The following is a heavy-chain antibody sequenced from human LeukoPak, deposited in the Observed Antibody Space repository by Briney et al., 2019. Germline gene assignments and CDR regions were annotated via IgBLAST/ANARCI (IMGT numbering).Heavy chain of an antibody. Sequence: PGGSLRLSCAASGFTFSSYSMNWVRQAPGKGLEWVSSISSSSTYTDYADSVKGRFTISRDNSKNTLYLQMNSLRAVDTAVYYCARVSTMVRGVISTHFDYWGQGTLVTVSS. D-gene: IGHD3-10*01. CDR1: GFTFSSYS. CDR2: ISSSSTYT. J-gene: IGHJ4*02. V-gene: IGHV3-21*01. CDR3: ARVSTMVRGVISTHFDY.